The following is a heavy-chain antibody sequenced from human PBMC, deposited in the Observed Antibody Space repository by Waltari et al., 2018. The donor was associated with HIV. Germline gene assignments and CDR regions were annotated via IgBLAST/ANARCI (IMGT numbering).Heavy chain of an antibody. CDR2: MNPNSDGT. CDR1: GYTFTAYY. J-gene: IGHJ5*02. D-gene: IGHD3-9*01. V-gene: IGHV1-2*02. Sequence: QVQLVQSGAEVKKPGASVKVSCKASGYTFTAYYIHWVRQAPGQGLEWMVWMNPNSDGTNYPQKFKGRVTMTRDTSIKTAYLQLSGLTSDDTALYWCARGGTILTGYYPSGVSWGQGTPVTVSS. CDR3: ARGGTILTGYYPSGVS.